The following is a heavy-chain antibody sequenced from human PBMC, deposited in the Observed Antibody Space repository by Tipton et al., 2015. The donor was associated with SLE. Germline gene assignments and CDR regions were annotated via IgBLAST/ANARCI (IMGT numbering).Heavy chain of an antibody. CDR1: GFTLSSYW. CDR2: INSDGSST. Sequence: SLRLSCAASGFTLSSYWMHWVRQAPGKGLVWVSRINSDGSSTRYADSVKGRFTISRDNAKNTLYLQMNSLRVEDTAVYYCASQSGYDNWFDPWGQGTLVTVSS. J-gene: IGHJ5*02. CDR3: ASQSGYDNWFDP. V-gene: IGHV3-74*01. D-gene: IGHD5-12*01.